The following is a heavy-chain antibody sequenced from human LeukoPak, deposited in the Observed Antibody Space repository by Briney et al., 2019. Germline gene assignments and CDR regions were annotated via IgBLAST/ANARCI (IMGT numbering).Heavy chain of an antibody. D-gene: IGHD4-23*01. J-gene: IGHJ6*02. V-gene: IGHV1-69*13. Sequence: SVKVSCKASGGTFSSYAISWVRQAPGQGLEWMGGIVPIFGTANYAQKFQGRVTITADESTSTAYMELSSLRSEDTAVYYCARNGGGSYYYYGMDVWGQGTTVTVSS. CDR3: ARNGGGSYYYYGMDV. CDR2: IVPIFGTA. CDR1: GGTFSSYA.